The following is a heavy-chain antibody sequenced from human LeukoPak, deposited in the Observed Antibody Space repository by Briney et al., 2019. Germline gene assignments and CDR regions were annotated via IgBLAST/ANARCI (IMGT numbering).Heavy chain of an antibody. Sequence: PGGSLRLSCAASGFTFSIYSMNWVRQAPGKGLEWVSSFTLGNTYIHYADSVKGRFTISRDNAKNSLYLQVNSLRAEDTAVYYCARDRIPYGGAPTNWFDPWGQGTLVTVSS. CDR2: FTLGNTYI. J-gene: IGHJ5*02. V-gene: IGHV3-21*01. CDR1: GFTFSIYS. D-gene: IGHD3-10*01. CDR3: ARDRIPYGGAPTNWFDP.